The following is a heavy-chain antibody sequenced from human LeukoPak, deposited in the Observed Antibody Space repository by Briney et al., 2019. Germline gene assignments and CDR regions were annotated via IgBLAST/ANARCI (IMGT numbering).Heavy chain of an antibody. J-gene: IGHJ4*02. D-gene: IGHD4-23*01. Sequence: PGGALRLSCAASGFTFSSYWMSWGRQAPGEGREWVANIKQDGSEKYYVDSVKGRFTISRDNAKNSLYLQMNSLRAEDTAVYYCARESESDYGGFDYWGQGTLVTVSS. CDR2: IKQDGSEK. CDR3: ARESESDYGGFDY. CDR1: GFTFSSYW. V-gene: IGHV3-7*01.